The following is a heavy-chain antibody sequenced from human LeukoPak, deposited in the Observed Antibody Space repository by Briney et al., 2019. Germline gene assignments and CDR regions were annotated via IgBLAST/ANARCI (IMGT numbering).Heavy chain of an antibody. CDR2: IYHSGST. CDR1: GGSISSSNW. D-gene: IGHD5-18*01. V-gene: IGHV4-4*02. Sequence: PSGTLSLTCAVSGGSISSSNWWSWGRQPPGKGLEWVGEIYHSGSTNYNPSLKSRVTISVDKSKNQFSLKMSSVTAADTAVYYCARSLRGYSYGDYWGQGTLVTVSS. CDR3: ARSLRGYSYGDY. J-gene: IGHJ4*02.